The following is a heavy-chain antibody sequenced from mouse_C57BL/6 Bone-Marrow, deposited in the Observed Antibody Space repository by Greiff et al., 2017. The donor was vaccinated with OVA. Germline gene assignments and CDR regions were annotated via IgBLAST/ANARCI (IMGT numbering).Heavy chain of an antibody. J-gene: IGHJ1*03. CDR3: ARDYCGSRWYFDV. Sequence: QVQLKQPGAELVMPGASVKLSCKASGYTFTSYWMHWVKQRPGQGLEWIGEIDPSDSYTNYNQKFKGKSTLTVDKSSSTAYIQLSSLTSGDSAVYYGARDYCGSRWYFDVWGTGTTVTVSS. D-gene: IGHD1-1*01. V-gene: IGHV1-69*01. CDR1: GYTFTSYW. CDR2: IDPSDSYT.